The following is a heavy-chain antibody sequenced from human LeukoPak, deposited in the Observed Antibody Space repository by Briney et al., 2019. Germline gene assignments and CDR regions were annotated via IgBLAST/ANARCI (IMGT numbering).Heavy chain of an antibody. J-gene: IGHJ3*02. Sequence: SETLSLTCTVSGGSISSYYRSWIRQPPGKGLEWIGYIYYSGSTNYNPSLKSRVTISVDTSKNQFSLKLSSVTAADTAVYYCARSLSVAGTRDAFDIWGQGTMVTVSS. CDR2: IYYSGST. D-gene: IGHD6-19*01. CDR1: GGSISSYY. CDR3: ARSLSVAGTRDAFDI. V-gene: IGHV4-59*08.